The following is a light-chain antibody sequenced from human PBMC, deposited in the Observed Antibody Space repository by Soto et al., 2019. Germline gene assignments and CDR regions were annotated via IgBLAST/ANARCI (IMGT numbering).Light chain of an antibody. V-gene: IGKV3-15*01. J-gene: IGKJ4*01. Sequence: EIVMTQSPATLSVSPGERATLSCRASKSVSSNLAWYQQKPGQTPKLLISVASTRATGIPAKFSGSGSGTEFTLTISSLQSEDFAVYYCQQYNVWPLTFGGGTKVEFK. CDR1: KSVSSN. CDR3: QQYNVWPLT. CDR2: VAS.